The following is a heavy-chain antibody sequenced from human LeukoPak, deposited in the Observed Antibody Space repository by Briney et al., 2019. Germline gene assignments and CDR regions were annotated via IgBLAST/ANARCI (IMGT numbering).Heavy chain of an antibody. J-gene: IGHJ4*02. D-gene: IGHD3-3*01. CDR2: IYHSGST. CDR3: ARHKSWITIFGVVSYYFDY. CDR1: GGSISSSNW. Sequence: SGTLSLTCAVSGGSISSSNWWSWVRQPPGKGLEWIGEIYHSGSTNYNPSLKSRVTIPVDKSKNQFSLKLSSVTAADTAVYYCARHKSWITIFGVVSYYFDYWGQGTLVTVSS. V-gene: IGHV4-4*02.